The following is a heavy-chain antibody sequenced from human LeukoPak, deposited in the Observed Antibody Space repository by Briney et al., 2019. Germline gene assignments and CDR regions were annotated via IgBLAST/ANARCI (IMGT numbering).Heavy chain of an antibody. D-gene: IGHD5-12*01. CDR1: GYTFTGYY. J-gene: IGHJ4*02. V-gene: IGHV1-2*02. CDR3: ARVSGYHWESFYDY. CDR2: INPNSGGT. Sequence: VASVKVSCKASGYTFTGYYMHWVRQAPGQGLEWMGWINPNSGGTNYAQKFQGRVTMTRDTSISTAYMELSRLRSEDTAVYYCARVSGYHWESFYDYWGQGTLVTVSS.